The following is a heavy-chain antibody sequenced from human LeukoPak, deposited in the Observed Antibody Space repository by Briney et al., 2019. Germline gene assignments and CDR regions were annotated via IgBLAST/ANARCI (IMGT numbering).Heavy chain of an antibody. CDR1: GYTFTSYG. J-gene: IGHJ5*02. CDR3: ARAGWGIAARPGNWFDP. D-gene: IGHD6-6*01. V-gene: IGHV1-18*01. CDR2: ISAYNGNT. Sequence: ASVKGSCKASGYTFTSYGISWVRQAPGQGLEWMGWISAYNGNTNYAQKLQGRVTMTTDTSTSTAYMELRSLRSDDTAVYYCARAGWGIAARPGNWFDPWGQGTLVTVSS.